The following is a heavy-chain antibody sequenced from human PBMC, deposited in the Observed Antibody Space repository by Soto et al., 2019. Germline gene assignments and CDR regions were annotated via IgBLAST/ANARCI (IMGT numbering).Heavy chain of an antibody. D-gene: IGHD5-12*01. J-gene: IGHJ6*02. CDR1: GDMFDTYT. CDR3: AREGVAPYYYYGMDV. Sequence: SVKVSCKASGDMFDTYTITWMRQAAGRGLEWVGGIIPRSAKSNYAQKFEGRVTITADESTSTVHMEVRSLRSDDTAVYYCAREGVAPYYYYGMDVWGQGTLVTAP. CDR2: IIPRSAKS. V-gene: IGHV1-69*13.